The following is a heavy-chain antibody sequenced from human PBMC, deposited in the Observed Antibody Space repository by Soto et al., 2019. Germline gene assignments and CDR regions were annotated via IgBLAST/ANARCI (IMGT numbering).Heavy chain of an antibody. D-gene: IGHD3-3*02. Sequence: PSETLSLTCTVSGGSISSSSYYWGWIRQPPGKGLEWIGSIYYSGSTYYNPSLKSRVTISVETSKNQFSLKLSSVAAADTAVYYCPLISRTKGDGMDGCGQGTTLTFSS. CDR3: PLISRTKGDGMDG. V-gene: IGHV4-39*01. CDR2: IYYSGST. CDR1: GGSISSSSYY. J-gene: IGHJ6*02.